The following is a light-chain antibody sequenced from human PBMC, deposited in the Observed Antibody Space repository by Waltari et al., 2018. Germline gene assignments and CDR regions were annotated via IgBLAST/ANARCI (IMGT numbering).Light chain of an antibody. V-gene: IGLV4-69*01. CDR2: VNSEGSP. CDR3: ETGGHGTWV. CDR1: SGHITNV. J-gene: IGLJ3*02. Sequence: QLVLTQSPSASASLGASVKLTYTLSSGHITNVIAWHQQQPGKGPRFLMKVNSEGSPRKGDDIPARFSGSCSGPERYLTISSLQSEDGADYYCETGGHGTWVFGGGTKLTVL.